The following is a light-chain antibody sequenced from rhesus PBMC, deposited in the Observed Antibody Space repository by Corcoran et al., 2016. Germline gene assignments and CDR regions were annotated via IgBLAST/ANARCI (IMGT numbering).Light chain of an antibody. V-gene: IGKV1-74*01. Sequence: DIQMTQSPSSLSASVGDRVTITCRASENVNNYLNWYQQKPGKAPKLLIDKASTLQSGGPSRFSGRGSVTDNTFTISSLQPEDVATYYCQHGYGTPFTFGPGTKLDIK. CDR3: QHGYGTPFT. CDR1: ENVNNY. J-gene: IGKJ3*01. CDR2: KAS.